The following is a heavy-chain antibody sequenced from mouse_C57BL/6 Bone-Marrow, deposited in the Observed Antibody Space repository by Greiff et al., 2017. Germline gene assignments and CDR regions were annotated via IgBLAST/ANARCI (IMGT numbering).Heavy chain of an antibody. Sequence: QVQLQQPGAELVMPGASVKLSCKASGYTFTSYWMHWVKQRPGQGLEWIGEIDPSDSYTNYNQKFKGQSTLTVDKSSSTAYMQLSSLTSEDSAVYYYASEDDWGKGTTLTVSS. CDR1: GYTFTSYW. CDR3: ASEDD. CDR2: IDPSDSYT. J-gene: IGHJ2*01. V-gene: IGHV1-69*01.